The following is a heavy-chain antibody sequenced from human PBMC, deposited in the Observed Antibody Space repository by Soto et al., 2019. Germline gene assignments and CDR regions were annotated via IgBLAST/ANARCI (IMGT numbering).Heavy chain of an antibody. CDR1: GFTFSSYA. J-gene: IGHJ4*02. CDR2: ISGSGGTA. Sequence: EVQLLESGGGSVQPGGSLRLSCAASGFTFSSYAMHWVRRPPGKGLEWVSSISGSGGTAYYADSVKGRVSISRDSLVNTLYLQMNSLRADDTAVYYCAKGRGQNWNLDYWGQGALVTVSP. D-gene: IGHD1-1*01. V-gene: IGHV3-23*01. CDR3: AKGRGQNWNLDY.